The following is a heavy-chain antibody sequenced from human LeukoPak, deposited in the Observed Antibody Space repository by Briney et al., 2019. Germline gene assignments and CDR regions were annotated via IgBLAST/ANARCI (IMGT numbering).Heavy chain of an antibody. D-gene: IGHD6-6*01. CDR1: GYTFTSYA. J-gene: IGHJ4*02. Sequence: ASVKVSCKASGYTFTSYAIHWVRQAPGQRLEWMGWINAGNGNTKYSQKFQGRVTITRDTSASTAYMELSGLRSEDTAVFYCARGGGSSSSLFDYWGQGTLVTVSS. CDR2: INAGNGNT. V-gene: IGHV1-3*01. CDR3: ARGGGSSSSLFDY.